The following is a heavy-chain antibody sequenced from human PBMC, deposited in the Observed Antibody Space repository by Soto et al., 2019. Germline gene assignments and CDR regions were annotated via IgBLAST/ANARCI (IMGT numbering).Heavy chain of an antibody. D-gene: IGHD6-13*01. Sequence: PSEPLSLTCTVSDGSISSNYWTWIRKPPGKGLEWIGYVYNSGSTNYNPSLKSRVTISEDTSKSQFSLKVNSMTAADTAVYYCARYRREAVAGYTLDNWGQGILVTVSS. V-gene: IGHV4-59*01. J-gene: IGHJ4*02. CDR2: VYNSGST. CDR1: DGSISSNY. CDR3: ARYRREAVAGYTLDN.